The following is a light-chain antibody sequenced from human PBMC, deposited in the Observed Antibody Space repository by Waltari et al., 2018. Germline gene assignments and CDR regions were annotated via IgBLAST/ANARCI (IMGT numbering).Light chain of an antibody. CDR2: KAN. CDR1: SGSVSPTSS. J-gene: IGLJ3*02. CDR3: SLYMGSGIWV. Sequence: QTVVTQAPSLSVSPGGTVTLTCALSSGSVSPTSSATLYRQTPGQAPRTLLYKANTRSSGVPDRFSGSILGNKAALTITGAQADDESDYYCSLYMGSGIWVFGGGTKLTVL. V-gene: IGLV8-61*01.